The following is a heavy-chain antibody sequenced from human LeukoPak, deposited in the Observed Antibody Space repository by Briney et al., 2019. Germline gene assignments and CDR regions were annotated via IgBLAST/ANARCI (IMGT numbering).Heavy chain of an antibody. Sequence: PSETLSLTCTVSGGSISSSSYYWGWIRQPPGQGLEWIGSIYYSGSTYYNPSLKSRVTISVDTSKNQFFLKLSSVTAADTAVYYCARHPPGIGAFDIWGQGTMVTVSS. V-gene: IGHV4-39*01. CDR2: IYYSGST. CDR3: ARHPPGIGAFDI. J-gene: IGHJ3*02. CDR1: GGSISSSSYY.